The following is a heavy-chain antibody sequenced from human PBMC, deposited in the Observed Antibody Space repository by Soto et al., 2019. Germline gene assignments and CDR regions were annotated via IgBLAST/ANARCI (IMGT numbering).Heavy chain of an antibody. CDR1: GFSLSSSGVG. CDR2: IYWDDDK. J-gene: IGHJ4*02. Sequence: QITLKESGPTLVRPTQTLTLTCTFSGFSLSSSGVGVGWIRQPPGKALEWLALIYWDDDKRYSPSLKSRLTITKDTSKNQVVLTLTTLDTVDTATYYCARGGWTTYYSPFFDYWGQGTLVTVSS. D-gene: IGHD3-10*01. CDR3: ARGGWTTYYSPFFDY. V-gene: IGHV2-5*02.